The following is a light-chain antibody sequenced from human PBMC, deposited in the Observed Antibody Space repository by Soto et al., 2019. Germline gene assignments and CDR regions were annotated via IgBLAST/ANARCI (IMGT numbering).Light chain of an antibody. CDR2: EGS. V-gene: IGLV2-23*01. J-gene: IGLJ1*01. CDR1: SSDVGSYNL. Sequence: QSVLTQPASVSGSPGQSITISCTGTSSDVGSYNLVSWYQQHPGTAPRRMIYEGSKRPSGVSNRFSVSKSGTTASLSISGLQADDVADYSSSSYVGSTTYVFGTGTKVTVL. CDR3: SSYVGSTTYV.